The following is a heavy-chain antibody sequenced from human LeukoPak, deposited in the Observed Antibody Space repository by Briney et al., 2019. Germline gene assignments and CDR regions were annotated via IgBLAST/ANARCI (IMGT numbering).Heavy chain of an antibody. CDR1: GGSISSGSYY. V-gene: IGHV4-61*02. CDR3: ASAPYSSSWYNYYYYMDV. Sequence: SETLSLTXTVSGGSISSGSYYWSWIGQPAGKGLEWIGRIYTSGSTNYNPSLKSRVTISVDTSKNQFSLKLSSVTAADTAVYYCASAPYSSSWYNYYYYMDVWGKGTTVTVSS. D-gene: IGHD6-13*01. J-gene: IGHJ6*03. CDR2: IYTSGST.